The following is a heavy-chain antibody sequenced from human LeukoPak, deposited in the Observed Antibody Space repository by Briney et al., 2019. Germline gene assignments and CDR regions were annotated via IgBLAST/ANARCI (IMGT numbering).Heavy chain of an antibody. J-gene: IGHJ1*01. V-gene: IGHV4-38-2*01. CDR3: ASSGWYDSEYFHH. CDR1: GFSISSGYY. CDR2: FYRRGST. Sequence: SETLSLTCAVSGFSISSGYYWGWIRQPPGNGLEWVGTFYRRGSTYYNPSLKSRVTISVDTSKNHFSLKLSSVTAADTAMYYCASSGWYDSEYFHHWGQGTLVTVSS. D-gene: IGHD6-19*01.